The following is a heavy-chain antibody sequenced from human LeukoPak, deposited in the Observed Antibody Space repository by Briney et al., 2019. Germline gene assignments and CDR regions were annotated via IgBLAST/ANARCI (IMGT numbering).Heavy chain of an antibody. J-gene: IGHJ6*03. D-gene: IGHD5/OR15-5a*01. V-gene: IGHV3-72*01. CDR3: ARDRVYLYYYIDV. CDR2: ARNKANSYTT. CDR1: GFTFSDHY. Sequence: GGSLRLSCAASGFTFSDHYMDWVRQAPGKGLEWVGRARNKANSYTTEYAASVKGRFTISRDDSENSLYLQMNSLRAEDTAVYYCARDRVYLYYYIDVWGKGTTVTVSS.